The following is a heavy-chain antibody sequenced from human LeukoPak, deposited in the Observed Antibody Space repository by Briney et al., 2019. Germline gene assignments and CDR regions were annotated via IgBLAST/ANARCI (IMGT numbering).Heavy chain of an antibody. D-gene: IGHD6-13*01. CDR1: GYTFTSYY. J-gene: IGHJ5*02. Sequence: SVKISCKACGYTFTSYYIHWVRQAPGQGLEWMGGIIPIFGTANYAQKFQGRVTITADESTSTAYMELSSLRSEDTAVYYCARLGAAGTRGGFDPWGQGTLVTVSS. CDR3: ARLGAAGTRGGFDP. CDR2: IIPIFGTA. V-gene: IGHV1-69*13.